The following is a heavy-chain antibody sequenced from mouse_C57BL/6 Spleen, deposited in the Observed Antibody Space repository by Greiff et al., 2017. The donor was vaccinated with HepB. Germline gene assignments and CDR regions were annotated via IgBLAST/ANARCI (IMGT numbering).Heavy chain of an antibody. Sequence: QVQLQQSGPELVKPGASVKISCKASGYAFSSSWMTWVKQRPGKGLEWIGRIYPGDGDTNYNGKFKGKATLTADKSSSTAYMQLSSLTSEDSAVYFCARDYYGSWYFDVWGTGTTVTVSS. CDR3: ARDYYGSWYFDV. D-gene: IGHD1-1*01. CDR2: IYPGDGDT. J-gene: IGHJ1*03. CDR1: GYAFSSSW. V-gene: IGHV1-82*01.